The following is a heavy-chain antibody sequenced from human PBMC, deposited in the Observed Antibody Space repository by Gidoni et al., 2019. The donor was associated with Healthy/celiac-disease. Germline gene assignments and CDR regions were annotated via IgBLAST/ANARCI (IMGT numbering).Heavy chain of an antibody. CDR2: INPRSGSN. Sequence: QVPLVQSGAAVKKPGASVKVSCKASGYTFTSYYMHWVRQAPRQGPDWLGIINPRSGSNSYAKKFQGSVTMTRDTSTSTVYMELSSLRSEDTAVYFCARGGSSGLYGGNAFDIWGQGTMVTVSS. V-gene: IGHV1-46*01. D-gene: IGHD6-19*01. J-gene: IGHJ3*02. CDR1: GYTFTSYY. CDR3: ARGGSSGLYGGNAFDI.